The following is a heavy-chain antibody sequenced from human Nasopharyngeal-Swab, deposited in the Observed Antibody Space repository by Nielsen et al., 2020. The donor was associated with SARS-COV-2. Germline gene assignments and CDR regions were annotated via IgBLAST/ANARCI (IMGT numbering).Heavy chain of an antibody. D-gene: IGHD3-22*01. Sequence: ASVKVSCKASGYTFTSYDINWVRQATGQGLEWMGWMNPNSGNTGYAQKFQGRVTMTRNTSISTAYMELSSLRSEDTAVYYCASGHYYDSSGSFAFDIWGQGTMVTVSS. CDR2: MNPNSGNT. V-gene: IGHV1-8*01. CDR1: GYTFTSYD. J-gene: IGHJ3*02. CDR3: ASGHYYDSSGSFAFDI.